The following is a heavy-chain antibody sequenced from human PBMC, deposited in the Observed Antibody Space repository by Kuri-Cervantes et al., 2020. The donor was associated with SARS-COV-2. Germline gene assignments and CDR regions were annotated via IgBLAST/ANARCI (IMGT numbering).Heavy chain of an antibody. D-gene: IGHD3-10*01. Sequence: ASVKVSCKASGYTFTSYDINWVRQATGQGLEWMGWINPNSGGTNYAQKFQGRVTMTRDTSISTAYMGLSRLRSDDTAVYYCARDWLRGVINYWGQGTLVTVSS. J-gene: IGHJ4*02. CDR2: INPNSGGT. V-gene: IGHV1-2*02. CDR3: ARDWLRGVINY. CDR1: GYTFTSYD.